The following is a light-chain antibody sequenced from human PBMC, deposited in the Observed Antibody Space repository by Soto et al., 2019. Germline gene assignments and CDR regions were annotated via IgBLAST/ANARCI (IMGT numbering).Light chain of an antibody. CDR3: QQYNKWPLT. Sequence: EIVLTQSPGTLSLSPGERATLSCRASQSVNRYLVWYQQKPGQAPRLLMYDASKRATGIPARFSGSGSGTDFTLTISSLEPEDFAVYYCQQYNKWPLTFGQGTKVDIK. CDR2: DAS. J-gene: IGKJ1*01. V-gene: IGKV3-11*01. CDR1: QSVNRY.